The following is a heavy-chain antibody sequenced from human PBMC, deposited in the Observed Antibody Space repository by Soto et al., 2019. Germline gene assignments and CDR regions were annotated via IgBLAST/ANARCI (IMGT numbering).Heavy chain of an antibody. CDR2: ITPIFGTP. Sequence: QVQLVQSGTEVKKPGSSVKVSCKASGGTFSRYAINWVRQAPGRGLEWMGGITPIFGTPNYAQKFQGRVTITXXGXTXXAYMELRRLRSEDTAVYYCAQTLGLAVSGPGRFDLWGRGTLVTVTS. CDR1: GGTFSRYA. J-gene: IGHJ2*01. CDR3: AQTLGLAVSGPGRFDL. D-gene: IGHD6-19*01. V-gene: IGHV1-69*05.